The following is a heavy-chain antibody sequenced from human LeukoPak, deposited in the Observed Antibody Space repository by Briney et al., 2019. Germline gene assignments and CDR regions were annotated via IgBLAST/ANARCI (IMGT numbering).Heavy chain of an antibody. J-gene: IGHJ4*02. D-gene: IGHD4-17*01. CDR3: ARIGPSVTTPPPFDY. CDR2: IYHSGNT. V-gene: IGHV4-4*02. CDR1: GGSISSNNW. Sequence: SGTLSLTCSVSGGSISSNNWWTWVRQPPGTGLEWIGEIYHSGNTNYNPSLKSRVTISLDKSNNHFSLKMNPVTAADTAVYYCARIGPSVTTPPPFDYWGQGTLVTVSS.